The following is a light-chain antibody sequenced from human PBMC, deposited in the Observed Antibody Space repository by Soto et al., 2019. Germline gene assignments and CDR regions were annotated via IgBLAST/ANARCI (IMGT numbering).Light chain of an antibody. CDR2: GAS. CDR3: QQYNNWPPLT. Sequence: EIVMTQSPATLSVSPGERATLSCRASQSVSGNLAWYQQKPGQAPRLLIYGASTRATGIPARFSGSGSGTEFTLTINSLQSEEFAVYYCQQYNNWPPLTFGGGTKVEIK. J-gene: IGKJ4*01. CDR1: QSVSGN. V-gene: IGKV3-15*01.